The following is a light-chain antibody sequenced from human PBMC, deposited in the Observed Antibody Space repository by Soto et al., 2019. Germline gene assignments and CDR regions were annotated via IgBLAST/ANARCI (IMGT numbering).Light chain of an antibody. V-gene: IGKV3-20*01. CDR1: QSVSSSY. J-gene: IGKJ5*01. CDR2: GAS. CDR3: QQYGSSPPIT. Sequence: EIVLTQSPGTLSLSPGERATLSCRASQSVSSSYLAWYQQKPGQAPRLLLYGASSRATGMPARFSGSGSGTDFTLTISRMEPEDFAVYYCQQYGSSPPITFGQGTRLEIK.